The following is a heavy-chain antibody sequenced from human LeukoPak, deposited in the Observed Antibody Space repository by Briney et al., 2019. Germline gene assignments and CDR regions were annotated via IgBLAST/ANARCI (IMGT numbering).Heavy chain of an antibody. CDR2: IYYSGST. V-gene: IGHV4-39*01. J-gene: IGHJ4*02. CDR3: ARFYFDFDY. D-gene: IGHD3-9*01. Sequence: SETLSLTCTVSGGSISSSSYYWGWIRQPPGKGLEWIGSIYYSGSTYYNPPLKSRVTISVDTSKNQFSLKLSSVTAADTAVYYCARFYFDFDYWGQGTLVTVSS. CDR1: GGSISSSSYY.